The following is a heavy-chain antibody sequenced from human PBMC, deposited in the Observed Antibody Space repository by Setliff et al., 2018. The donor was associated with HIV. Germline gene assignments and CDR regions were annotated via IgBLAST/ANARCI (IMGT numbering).Heavy chain of an antibody. Sequence: SETLSLTCTVSGVSIRNYYWNWIRQPPGRGLAGIGYIFTSGDTNYNPSLSSRVTLSVDTSKNQVSLKLGSVTSADTAVYFCASAPLYFYDGSGYLKYWGQGSQVTVSS. CDR3: ASAPLYFYDGSGYLKY. J-gene: IGHJ4*02. V-gene: IGHV4-4*09. D-gene: IGHD3-22*01. CDR2: IFTSGDT. CDR1: GVSIRNYY.